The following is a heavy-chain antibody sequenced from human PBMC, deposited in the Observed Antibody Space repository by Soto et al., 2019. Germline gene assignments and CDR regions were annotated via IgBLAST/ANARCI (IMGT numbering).Heavy chain of an antibody. D-gene: IGHD3-22*01. J-gene: IGHJ3*02. V-gene: IGHV4-30-4*01. CDR2: IYYSGST. Sequence: QVQLQESGPGLVKPSQTLSLTCTVSGGSISSGDYYWSWIRQPPGKGLEWIGYIYYSGSTYYNPSLKSRVTISVDTSKNQFSLKLSSVTAADTAVYYCARGGTYYYDSSGYWSTGYRAFDIWGQGTMVTVSS. CDR1: GGSISSGDYY. CDR3: ARGGTYYYDSSGYWSTGYRAFDI.